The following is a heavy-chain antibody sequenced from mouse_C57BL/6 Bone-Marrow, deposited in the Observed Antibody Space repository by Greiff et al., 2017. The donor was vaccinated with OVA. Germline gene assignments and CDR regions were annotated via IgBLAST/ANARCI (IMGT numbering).Heavy chain of an antibody. CDR3: AREGALLLRGGCAY. D-gene: IGHD1-1*01. CDR1: GYTFTSYW. V-gene: IGHV1-69*01. Sequence: QVQLQQPGAELVMPGASVKLSCKASGYTFTSYWMHWVKQRPGQGLEWIGEIDPSDSYTNYNQKFKGKSTLTVDKSSSTAYMQLSSLTSEDSAVYYGAREGALLLRGGCAYWGQGTLVTVSA. CDR2: IDPSDSYT. J-gene: IGHJ3*01.